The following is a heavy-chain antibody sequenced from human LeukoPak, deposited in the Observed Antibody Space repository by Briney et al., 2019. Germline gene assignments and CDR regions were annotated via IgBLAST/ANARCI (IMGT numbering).Heavy chain of an antibody. J-gene: IGHJ6*01. CDR3: AGDCDYKWGSGNYYRYVVRLL. Sequence: SETPSHTSTESGGSTTRANRSGMRQPPGKGLEWIANIYYSGSTNYNPSLKSRVTISVDTSKNQLSLKLSSVTAADTAVYYCAGDCDYKWGSGNYYRYVVRLLWRRGPTVTVSS. CDR2: IYYSGST. CDR1: GGSTTRAN. V-gene: IGHV4-59*08. D-gene: IGHD3-22*01.